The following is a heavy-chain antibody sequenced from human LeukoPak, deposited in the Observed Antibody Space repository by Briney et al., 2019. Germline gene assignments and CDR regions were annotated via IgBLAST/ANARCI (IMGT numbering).Heavy chain of an antibody. CDR1: GFTFSSYS. CDR3: ARVGHDAFDI. J-gene: IGHJ3*02. D-gene: IGHD2-15*01. V-gene: IGHV3-21*01. CDR2: ISSSSSYI. Sequence: GGSLRLSCAASGFTFSSYSMNWVRQAPGKGLEWVSSISSSSSYIYYADSVKGRFTISRDNAKNSLYLQMNSLRAEDTAAYYCARVGHDAFDIWGQGTMVTVSS.